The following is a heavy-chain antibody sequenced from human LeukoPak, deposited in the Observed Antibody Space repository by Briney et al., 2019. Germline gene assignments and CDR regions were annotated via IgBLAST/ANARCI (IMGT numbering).Heavy chain of an antibody. Sequence: ASVKVSCKASGYTFTSYGISWVRQAPGQGLEWMGWISAYNGNTHYAQKLQGRVTMTTDTSTSTVYMELRSLRSDDTAVYYCARVGMTTVTATPKHYMDVWGKGTTVTISS. J-gene: IGHJ6*03. CDR1: GYTFTSYG. CDR2: ISAYNGNT. D-gene: IGHD4-17*01. V-gene: IGHV1-18*01. CDR3: ARVGMTTVTATPKHYMDV.